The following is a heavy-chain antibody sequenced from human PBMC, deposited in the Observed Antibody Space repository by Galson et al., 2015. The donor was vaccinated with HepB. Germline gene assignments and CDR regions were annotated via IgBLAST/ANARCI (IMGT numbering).Heavy chain of an antibody. CDR2: INSDGSST. V-gene: IGHV3-74*01. D-gene: IGHD3-16*01. Sequence: SLRLSCAASGFTFSSYWMHWVRQAPGKGLVWVSRINSDGSSTSYADSVKGRFTISRDNAKNTLYLQMNSLRAEDTAVYYCASYRWGIGGGEDYWGQGTLVTVSS. CDR1: GFTFSSYW. J-gene: IGHJ4*02. CDR3: ASYRWGIGGGEDY.